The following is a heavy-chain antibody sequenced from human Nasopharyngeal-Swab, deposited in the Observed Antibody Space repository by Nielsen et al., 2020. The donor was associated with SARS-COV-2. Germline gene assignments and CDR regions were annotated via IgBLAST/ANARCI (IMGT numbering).Heavy chain of an antibody. J-gene: IGHJ4*02. D-gene: IGHD2-2*01. CDR3: ARDPESGVVVPAAMREVTPFDY. CDR2: IIPIFGTA. V-gene: IGHV1-69*06. Sequence: SVKVSCKASGGTFSSHAISWVRQAPGQGLEWMGGIIPIFGTANYAQKFQGRVTITADKSTSTAYMELSSLRSEDTAVYYCARDPESGVVVPAAMREVTPFDYWGQGTLVTVSS. CDR1: GGTFSSHA.